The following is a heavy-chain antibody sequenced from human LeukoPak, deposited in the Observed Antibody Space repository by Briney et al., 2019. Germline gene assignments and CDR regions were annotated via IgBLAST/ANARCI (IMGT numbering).Heavy chain of an antibody. CDR1: GFTFSASA. Sequence: PGGSLRLSCAASGFTFSASAIHWVRQASGKGLEWVGRIRSRTNSYATAYAASVKGRFTISRDESKNTAYLQMNSPKIEDTAVYYCTRAETTQDYWGQGTLVTVSS. CDR3: TRAETTQDY. CDR2: IRSRTNSYAT. V-gene: IGHV3-73*01. D-gene: IGHD1-1*01. J-gene: IGHJ4*02.